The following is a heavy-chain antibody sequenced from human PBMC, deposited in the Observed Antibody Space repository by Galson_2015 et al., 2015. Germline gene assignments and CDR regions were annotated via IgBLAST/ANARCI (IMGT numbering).Heavy chain of an antibody. J-gene: IGHJ6*02. Sequence: SLRLSCAASGSTFSSYGMHWVRQAPGKGLEWVAVIWYDGSNKYYADSVKGRFTISRDNSKNTLYLQMNSLRAEDTAVYYCARSTVGATLGYYGMDVWGQGTTVTVSS. CDR3: ARSTVGATLGYYGMDV. V-gene: IGHV3-33*01. CDR2: IWYDGSNK. CDR1: GSTFSSYG. D-gene: IGHD1-26*01.